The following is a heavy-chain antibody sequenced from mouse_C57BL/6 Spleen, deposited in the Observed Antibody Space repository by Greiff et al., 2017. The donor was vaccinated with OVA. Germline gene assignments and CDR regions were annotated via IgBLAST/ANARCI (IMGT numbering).Heavy chain of an antibody. CDR1: GYSFTDYN. Sequence: VQLQQSGPELVKPGASVKISCKASGYSFTDYNMNWVKQSHGKSLEWIGVINPNYGTTSYNQKFKGKATLTVDQSSSTAYMQLNSLTSEDSAVYYCPRSGFITTVVARDWYFDVWGTGTTVTVSS. J-gene: IGHJ1*03. D-gene: IGHD1-1*01. CDR2: INPNYGTT. CDR3: PRSGFITTVVARDWYFDV. V-gene: IGHV1-39*01.